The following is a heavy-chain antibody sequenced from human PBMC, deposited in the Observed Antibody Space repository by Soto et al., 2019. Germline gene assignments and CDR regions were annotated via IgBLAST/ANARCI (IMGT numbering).Heavy chain of an antibody. V-gene: IGHV4-30-2*01. CDR1: GGSSSSGGYS. J-gene: IGHJ3*02. CDR2: IYHSGST. D-gene: IGHD4-17*01. CDR3: ARGFHDYGDYEWAFDI. Sequence: PLETLSLTWAVSGGSSSSGGYSRSWIRQPPGEGLEWIGYIYHSGSTYYNPSLKSRVTISVDRSKNQFSLKLSSVTAADTAVYYCARGFHDYGDYEWAFDIWGQGTMVTVSS.